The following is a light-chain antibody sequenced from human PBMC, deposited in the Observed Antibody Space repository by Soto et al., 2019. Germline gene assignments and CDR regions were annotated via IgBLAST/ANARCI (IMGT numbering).Light chain of an antibody. CDR1: SSDIGAYNF. V-gene: IGLV2-14*03. CDR2: DVN. Sequence: QSALTQPASVSGSPGQSITISCTGTSSDIGAYNFVYWYQQHPGKAPQLMLYDVNIRPSGVSNRFSGSKSGNTASLTISGLQAEDEADYYCTSWTTSTTMIFGGGTKLTVL. CDR3: TSWTTSTTMI. J-gene: IGLJ2*01.